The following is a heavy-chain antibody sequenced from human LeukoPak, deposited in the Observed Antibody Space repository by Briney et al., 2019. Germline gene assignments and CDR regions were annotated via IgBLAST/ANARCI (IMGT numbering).Heavy chain of an antibody. CDR2: IWYDGSNK. J-gene: IGHJ4*02. Sequence: GGSLRLSCAASGFTFSSYSMNWVRQAPGKGLEWVAVIWYDGSNKYYADSVKGRFTISRDNSKNTLYLQMNSLRAEDTAVYYCARAPQWLVRYYFDYWGQGTLVTVSS. CDR1: GFTFSSYS. D-gene: IGHD6-19*01. V-gene: IGHV3-33*08. CDR3: ARAPQWLVRYYFDY.